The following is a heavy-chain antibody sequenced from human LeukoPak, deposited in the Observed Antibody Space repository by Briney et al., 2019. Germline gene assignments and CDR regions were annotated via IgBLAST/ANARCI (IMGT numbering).Heavy chain of an antibody. CDR2: ISGSGETT. CDR3: AKDIFLDQIGYYFDY. Sequence: GGSLRLSCAASGFTFSSYTMTWVRQAPGKGLEWVSGISGSGETTYYADSVKGRLTISRDNSKNTLYLRVDSLRAEDTAVYYCAKDIFLDQIGYYFDYWGQGTLVTVSS. CDR1: GFTFSSYT. V-gene: IGHV3-23*01. D-gene: IGHD3-9*01. J-gene: IGHJ4*02.